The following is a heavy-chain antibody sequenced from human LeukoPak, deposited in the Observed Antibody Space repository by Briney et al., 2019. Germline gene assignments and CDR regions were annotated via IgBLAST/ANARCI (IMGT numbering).Heavy chain of an antibody. J-gene: IGHJ4*02. Sequence: SETLSLTCTVSGGSISSYYWSWIRQPPGKGLEWIGYIYYSGSTNYNPSLKSRVTISVDTSKNQFSLKPSSVTAADTAMYYCARTSYDSSGYYFNWGQGTLVTVSS. CDR2: IYYSGST. CDR1: GGSISSYY. V-gene: IGHV4-59*01. CDR3: ARTSYDSSGYYFN. D-gene: IGHD3-22*01.